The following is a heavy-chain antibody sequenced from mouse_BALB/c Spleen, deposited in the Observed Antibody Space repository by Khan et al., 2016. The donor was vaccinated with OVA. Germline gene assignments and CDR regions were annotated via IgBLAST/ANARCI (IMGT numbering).Heavy chain of an antibody. J-gene: IGHJ2*01. V-gene: IGHV5-17*02. Sequence: EVELVESGGGLVQPGRSQKLSCAASGFTFNSYGMHWVRQAPEKGLEWVAYISGDSNTIYYADTVKGLFTISRDNPKNTLFLQMTSLMSEDTAMYYCATSYFYGYYFDYWGPGTTLTVS. CDR3: ATSYFYGYYFDY. D-gene: IGHD1-1*01. CDR1: GFTFNSYG. CDR2: ISGDSNTI.